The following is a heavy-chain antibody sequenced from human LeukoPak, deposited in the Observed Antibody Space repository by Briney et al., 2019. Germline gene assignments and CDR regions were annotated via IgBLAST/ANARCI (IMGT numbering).Heavy chain of an antibody. J-gene: IGHJ3*02. CDR1: GFTFSDYY. D-gene: IGHD5-24*01. CDR2: ISSSGSTI. CDR3: ASSAPKRWLQYSGAFDI. V-gene: IGHV3-11*01. Sequence: GGSLRLSCAASGFTFSDYYMSWIRQAPGKGLEWVSYISSSGSTIYYADSVKGRFTISRDNAKNSLYLQMNSLRAEDTAVYYCASSAPKRWLQYSGAFDIWGQGTMVAVSS.